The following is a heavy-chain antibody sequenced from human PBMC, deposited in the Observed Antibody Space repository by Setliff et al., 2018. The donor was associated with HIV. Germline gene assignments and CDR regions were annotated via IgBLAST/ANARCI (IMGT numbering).Heavy chain of an antibody. CDR2: INSSSSTI. CDR1: GFTFSGYS. Sequence: PGGSLRLSCAASGFTFSGYSMNWVRQAPGKGLEWVSCINSSSSTIYYADSVKGRFTISRDNAKNSLYLQMNSLRAEDTAVYYCARDKSHDSSGYKSGYYFYYMDVWGKGTTVTVSS. D-gene: IGHD3-22*01. CDR3: ARDKSHDSSGYKSGYYFYYMDV. V-gene: IGHV3-48*01. J-gene: IGHJ6*03.